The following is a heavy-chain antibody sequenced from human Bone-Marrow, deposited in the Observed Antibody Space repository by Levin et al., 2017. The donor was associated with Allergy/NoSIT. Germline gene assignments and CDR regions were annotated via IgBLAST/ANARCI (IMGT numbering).Heavy chain of an antibody. J-gene: IGHJ3*01. D-gene: IGHD7-27*01. Sequence: SGPTLVKPTQTLTLTCTVSGFSVTTSGEGVGWIRQPPGKAMQWLALIYWNDETRYSPSLKNRFTITKDASKNQVVLTVTNLDPQDTGTYFCARLNNWGNTFNFWGRGTLVAVS. V-gene: IGHV2-5*04. CDR3: ARLNNWGNTFNF. CDR2: IYWNDET. CDR1: GFSVTTSGEG.